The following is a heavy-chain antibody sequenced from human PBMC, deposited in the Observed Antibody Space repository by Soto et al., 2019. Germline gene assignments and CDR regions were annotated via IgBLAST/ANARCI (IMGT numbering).Heavy chain of an antibody. J-gene: IGHJ4*02. CDR2: ISGSGGST. CDR1: GFTFSSYA. V-gene: IGHV3-23*01. D-gene: IGHD3-22*01. Sequence: GGSLRLSCAASGFTFSSYAMSWVRQAPGKGLEWVSAISGSGGSTYYADSVKGRFTISRDNSKNTLYLQMNSLRAEDTAVYYFAKFGVTMKEVDLFDYGGRGPLDPVSS. CDR3: AKFGVTMKEVDLFDY.